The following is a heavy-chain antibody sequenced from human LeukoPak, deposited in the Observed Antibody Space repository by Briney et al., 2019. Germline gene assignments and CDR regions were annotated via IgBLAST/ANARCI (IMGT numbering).Heavy chain of an antibody. CDR1: GYSFTSYW. CDR2: IDPSGSYT. D-gene: IGHD3-10*01. Sequence: GESLKISCKGSGYSFTSYWISWVRQMPGKGLEWMGRIDPSGSYTNYSPSFQGHVTISADRSISTASLQWSSLKASDTAMYYCARRVNTMVRGVIFNWFDPWGQGTLVTVSS. V-gene: IGHV5-10-1*01. J-gene: IGHJ5*02. CDR3: ARRVNTMVRGVIFNWFDP.